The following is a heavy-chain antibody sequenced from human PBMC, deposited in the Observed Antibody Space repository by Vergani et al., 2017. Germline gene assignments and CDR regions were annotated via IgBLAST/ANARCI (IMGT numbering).Heavy chain of an antibody. Sequence: EVQLVQSGAEVKKPGESLKISCKGSGYSFTSYWIGWVRQMPGKGLEWMGIIYPGDSDTRYSPSFQGQVTISADKSISTAYLQWSSLKASDTAMYYCAVARLRYFDWPPDCYFDYWGQGTLVTVSS. J-gene: IGHJ4*02. V-gene: IGHV5-51*01. CDR3: AVARLRYFDWPPDCYFDY. CDR2: IYPGDSDT. CDR1: GYSFTSYW. D-gene: IGHD3-9*01.